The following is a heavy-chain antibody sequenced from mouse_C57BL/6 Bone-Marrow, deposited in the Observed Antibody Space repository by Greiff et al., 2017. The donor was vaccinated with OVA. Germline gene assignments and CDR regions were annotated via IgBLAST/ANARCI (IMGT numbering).Heavy chain of an antibody. CDR1: GFTFSDYY. CDR2: ISNDGSST. CDR3: ARWLLQYGMDY. D-gene: IGHD2-3*01. Sequence: EVMRVESEGGLVQPGSSMKLSCTASGFTFSDYYMAWVRQVPEKGLEWVANISNDGSSTYYLDSLKSRFIISRDNAKIILYLQMSSLKSEDTATYCCARWLLQYGMDYWGQGTSVTVSS. V-gene: IGHV5-16*01. J-gene: IGHJ4*01.